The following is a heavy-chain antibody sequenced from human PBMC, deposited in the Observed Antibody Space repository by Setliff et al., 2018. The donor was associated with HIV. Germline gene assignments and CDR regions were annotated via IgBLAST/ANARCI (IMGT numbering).Heavy chain of an antibody. CDR2: IDPGSGAA. CDR3: ARVRPAPGAALDY. D-gene: IGHD6-13*01. CDR1: GYNFSPYR. Sequence: GASVKVSCKTSGYNFSPYRIHWVRQAPGQGLEWIGIIDPGSGAATYAQKLQGRITMTRDTSTTTVYMHLNSLTSDDSAVYFCARVRPAPGAALDYWGQGTQVTVSS. J-gene: IGHJ4*02. V-gene: IGHV1-46*04.